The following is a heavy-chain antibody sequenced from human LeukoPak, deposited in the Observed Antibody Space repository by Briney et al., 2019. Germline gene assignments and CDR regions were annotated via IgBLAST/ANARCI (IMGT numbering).Heavy chain of an antibody. Sequence: GGSLRLSCAASGFTFSSYWMHWVRQAPGKGLLWVSRINLDGSSTSYADSVKGRFTISRDNSKNTLYLQMNSLRAEDTAVYYCASTQRGDYFDYWGQGTLVTVSS. CDR1: GFTFSSYW. CDR2: INLDGSST. D-gene: IGHD2-15*01. V-gene: IGHV3-74*01. J-gene: IGHJ4*02. CDR3: ASTQRGDYFDY.